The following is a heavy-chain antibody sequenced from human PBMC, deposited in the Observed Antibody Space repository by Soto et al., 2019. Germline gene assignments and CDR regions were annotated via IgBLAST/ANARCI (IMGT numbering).Heavy chain of an antibody. Sequence: SETLSLTCTVSGGSMSSYYWSWFRQPPGKGLEWIGYIYYTGTTNYFPSLKSRATISVDTSRNQFSLNLTSVTAADTAVYYCVRQFGTPGYYGMDVWGKWPTVSVSS. CDR2: IYYTGTT. D-gene: IGHD1-1*01. CDR3: VRQFGTPGYYGMDV. CDR1: GGSMSSYY. V-gene: IGHV4-59*08. J-gene: IGHJ6*04.